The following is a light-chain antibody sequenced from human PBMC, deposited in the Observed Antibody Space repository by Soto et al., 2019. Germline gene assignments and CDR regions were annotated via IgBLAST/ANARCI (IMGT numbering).Light chain of an antibody. CDR1: QSASKY. Sequence: ENVLTQSPATLSLSPGERATLSCGASQSASKYLAWYQQKPCQAPRLLIYDASKRATGVPARFSGGGSGTDFTLTISSLEPEDYAVYYCQQHSHWPRTFGGGTRVEIK. CDR2: DAS. V-gene: IGKV3-11*01. CDR3: QQHSHWPRT. J-gene: IGKJ4*01.